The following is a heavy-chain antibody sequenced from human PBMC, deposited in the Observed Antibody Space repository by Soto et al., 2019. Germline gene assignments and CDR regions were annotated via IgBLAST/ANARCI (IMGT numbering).Heavy chain of an antibody. CDR2: IWYDGSET. V-gene: IGHV3-33*01. D-gene: IGHD6-19*01. J-gene: IGHJ1*01. Sequence: QVQLVESGGGVVQPGKSLRLSCAASGFSFSESGMEWVRQAPGKGLEWVAAIWYDGSETYYGDSVKGRFTISRDNSKNTLYLQMSGLRAEDTAVYYCATVWAGAGTHHWGQGTLVTVS. CDR1: GFSFSESG. CDR3: ATVWAGAGTHH.